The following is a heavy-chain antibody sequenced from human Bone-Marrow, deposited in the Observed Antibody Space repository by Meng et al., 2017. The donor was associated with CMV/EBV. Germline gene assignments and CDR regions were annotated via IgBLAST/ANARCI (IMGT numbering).Heavy chain of an antibody. CDR1: GFTFSSYS. Sequence: GESLKISCAASGFTFSSYSMNWVRQAPGKGLEWVSSISSSSSYIYYADSVKGRFTISRDNTKNSLYLQMNSLRAEDTAVYYCARDQDYGDIPDFDYWGQGTLVTGSS. J-gene: IGHJ4*02. D-gene: IGHD4-17*01. V-gene: IGHV3-21*01. CDR3: ARDQDYGDIPDFDY. CDR2: ISSSSSYI.